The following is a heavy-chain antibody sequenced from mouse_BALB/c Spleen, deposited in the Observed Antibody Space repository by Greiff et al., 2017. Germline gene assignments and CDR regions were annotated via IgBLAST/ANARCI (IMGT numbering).Heavy chain of an antibody. CDR2: ISSGSSTI. CDR1: GFTFSSFG. D-gene: IGHD1-1*01. V-gene: IGHV5-17*02. Sequence: DVMLVESGGGLVQPGGSRKLSCAASGFTFSSFGMHWVRQAPEKGLEWVAYISSGSSTIYYADTVKGRFTISRDNPKNTLFLQMTSLRSEDTAMYYCARGGPYYYGRGNFDYWGQGTTLTVSS. CDR3: ARGGPYYYGRGNFDY. J-gene: IGHJ2*01.